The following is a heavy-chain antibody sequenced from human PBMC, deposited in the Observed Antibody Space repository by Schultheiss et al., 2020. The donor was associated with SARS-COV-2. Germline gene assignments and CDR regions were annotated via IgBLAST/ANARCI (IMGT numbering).Heavy chain of an antibody. CDR2: IKSKTDGGTT. J-gene: IGHJ4*02. V-gene: IGHV3-15*01. D-gene: IGHD2-15*01. CDR1: GFTFNNAW. Sequence: GESLKISCAASGFTFNNAWMNWVRQAPGKGLEWVGRIKSKTDGGTTDYAAPVKGRFTISRDDSKNTLYLQMNSLKTEDTAVYYCTTGVAVVVAAIDYWGQGTLVTVSS. CDR3: TTGVAVVVAAIDY.